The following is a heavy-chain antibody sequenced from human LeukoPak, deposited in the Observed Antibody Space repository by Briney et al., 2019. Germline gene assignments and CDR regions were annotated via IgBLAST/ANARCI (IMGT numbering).Heavy chain of an antibody. D-gene: IGHD3-10*01. Sequence: SETLSLTCTVSDGAIAVYSWSWIRQAPGKGLEWVGYIYYSGDTNYNPSLKSRVPVSVDTSKNQFSMKLTSVTAADTAVYYCVRGPYGSGISNWFDPWGQGTQVIVSS. V-gene: IGHV4-59*01. J-gene: IGHJ5*02. CDR1: DGAIAVYS. CDR2: IYYSGDT. CDR3: VRGPYGSGISNWFDP.